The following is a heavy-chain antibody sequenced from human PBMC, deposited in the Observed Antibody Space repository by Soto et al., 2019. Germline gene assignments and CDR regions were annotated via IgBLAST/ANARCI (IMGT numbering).Heavy chain of an antibody. Sequence: QVQLQESGPGLVKPSGTLSLTCAVSGGSISSTNWWSWARQPPGKGLEWIGETYQSGGTSYNPSLKSRVTISVDKSKNQFSLELNSVTAADTAVYYCARLGPFLEWLRTCWGQGTLVTVSS. CDR3: ARLGPFLEWLRTC. CDR1: GGSISSTNW. J-gene: IGHJ4*02. V-gene: IGHV4-4*02. D-gene: IGHD3-3*01. CDR2: TYQSGGT.